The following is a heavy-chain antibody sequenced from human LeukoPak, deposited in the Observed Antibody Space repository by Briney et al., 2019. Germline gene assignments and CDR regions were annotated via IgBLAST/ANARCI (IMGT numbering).Heavy chain of an antibody. Sequence: SGGSLRLSCAASGFTVSSNYMSWVRQAPGKGLEWVSVIYSGGSTYYADSVKGRFTISRDNSKNTLYLQMNSLRAEDTAVYYCAREGYDSSGYDYWGQGTLVTVSS. CDR3: AREGYDSSGYDY. CDR2: IYSGGST. V-gene: IGHV3-53*01. D-gene: IGHD3-22*01. CDR1: GFTVSSNY. J-gene: IGHJ4*02.